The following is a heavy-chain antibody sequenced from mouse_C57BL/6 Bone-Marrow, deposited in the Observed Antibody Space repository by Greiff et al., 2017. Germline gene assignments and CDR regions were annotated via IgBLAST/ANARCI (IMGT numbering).Heavy chain of an antibody. CDR1: GYTFNDYY. J-gene: IGHJ3*01. Sequence: VKLVESGPVLVKPGASVKMSCKASGYTFNDYYLNWVKQSHGKSLEWIGVINHYNGGTSYNQKFKGKATLTVYKSSSTAYMELNSLTSEDSAVYYCAGLRPWFAYWGQGTLVTVSA. CDR2: INHYNGGT. D-gene: IGHD2-4*01. CDR3: AGLRPWFAY. V-gene: IGHV1-19*01.